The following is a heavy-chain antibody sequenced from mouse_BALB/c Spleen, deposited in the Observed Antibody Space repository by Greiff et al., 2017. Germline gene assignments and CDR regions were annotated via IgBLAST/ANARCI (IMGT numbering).Heavy chain of an antibody. CDR2: ISSGSSTI. CDR3: ARSGTTVVPPYWYFDV. D-gene: IGHD1-1*01. V-gene: IGHV5-17*02. Sequence: EVKLMESGGGLVQPGGSRKLSCAASGFTFSSFGMHWVRQAPEKGLEWVAYISSGSSTIYYADTVKGRFTISRDNPKNTLFLQMTSLRSEDTAMYYCARSGTTVVPPYWYFDVGGAGTTVTVPS. J-gene: IGHJ1*01. CDR1: GFTFSSFG.